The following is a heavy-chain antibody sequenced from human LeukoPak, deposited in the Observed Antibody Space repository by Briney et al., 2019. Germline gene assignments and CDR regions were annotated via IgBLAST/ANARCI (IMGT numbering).Heavy chain of an antibody. D-gene: IGHD3-3*01. J-gene: IGHJ4*02. CDR1: GFTFSRYA. CDR3: ARDGGYDFWSGYYQAY. V-gene: IGHV3-30-3*01. Sequence: PGGSLRLSCAASGFTFSRYAMHWVRQAPGKGLEWVALISYDANIGSNKYYADSVKGRFTISRDNSKNTLYLQMNSLRTEDTAVYYCARDGGYDFWSGYYQAYWGQGTLVTVSS. CDR2: ISYDANIGSNK.